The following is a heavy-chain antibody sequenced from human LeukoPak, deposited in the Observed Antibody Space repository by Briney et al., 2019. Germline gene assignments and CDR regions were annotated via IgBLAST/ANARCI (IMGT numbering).Heavy chain of an antibody. CDR2: ISYDGGSK. J-gene: IGHJ4*02. D-gene: IGHD1-26*01. V-gene: IGHV3-30*18. CDR1: GFTFSSYA. CDR3: AKGDWELGSTGYFDY. Sequence: GRSLRLSCAASGFTFSSYAMHWVRQAPGKGLEWVAVISYDGGSKYYADSVKGRFTISRDNSKNTLYVQMNSLRPEDTAVYYCAKGDWELGSTGYFDYWGQGTLVTVSS.